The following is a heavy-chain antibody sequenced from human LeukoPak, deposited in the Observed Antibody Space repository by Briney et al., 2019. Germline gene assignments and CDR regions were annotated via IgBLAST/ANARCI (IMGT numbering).Heavy chain of an antibody. J-gene: IGHJ4*02. CDR3: TRGGEEPFDY. Sequence: QAGGSLRLSCAGSGFTFTRFWMHWVRQAPGKGLVWVSRINVEGTTTTYADSVEGQFTISRDENTLYLQMNHLRVDDTAVYYCTRGGEEPFDYWGQGTLVTVSS. D-gene: IGHD3-10*01. V-gene: IGHV3-74*01. CDR2: INVEGTTT. CDR1: GFTFTRFW.